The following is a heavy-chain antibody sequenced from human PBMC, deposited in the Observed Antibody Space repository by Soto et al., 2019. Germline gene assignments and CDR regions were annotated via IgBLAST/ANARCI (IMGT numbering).Heavy chain of an antibody. V-gene: IGHV1-24*01. Sequence: GASVKVSCKVSGYTLTELSMHWVRQAPGKGLEWMGGFDPEDGETIYAQKFQGRVTMTEDTSTDTAYMELSSLRSEDTAVYYCATDLRGDSSGYYREYFLHWGQGTLVTVSS. CDR2: FDPEDGET. D-gene: IGHD3-22*01. CDR3: ATDLRGDSSGYYREYFLH. J-gene: IGHJ1*01. CDR1: GYTLTELS.